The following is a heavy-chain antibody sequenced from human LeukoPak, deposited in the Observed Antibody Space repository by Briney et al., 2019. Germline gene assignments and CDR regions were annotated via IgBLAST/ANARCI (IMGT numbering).Heavy chain of an antibody. CDR1: GFTFSANA. CDR2: IYDGGSNT. CDR3: AKGGDH. J-gene: IGHJ4*02. V-gene: IGHV3-23*01. Sequence: GGSLRLSCGASGFTFSANALSWVRQAPGKGLEWVSTIYDGGSNTNYADSVKGRFTISRDNSKNTLYLQMNSLRAEDTAVYYCAKGGDHWGQGTLVTVSS. D-gene: IGHD3-16*01.